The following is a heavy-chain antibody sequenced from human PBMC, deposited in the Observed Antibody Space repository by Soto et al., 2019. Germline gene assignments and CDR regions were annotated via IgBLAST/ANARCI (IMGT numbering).Heavy chain of an antibody. CDR1: GFTFSSFW. Sequence: EVQLVESGGGLVQPGGTLRLSCAASGFTFSSFWMTWVRQAPGKGLEWVATMNQDGSQKDYVDSVKGRFTISRDNAKKSLYLQMNSLRAEDTAVYYCATKVWAVTGHPLDFWGQGTLVTVSS. CDR2: MNQDGSQK. V-gene: IGHV3-7*03. J-gene: IGHJ4*02. CDR3: ATKVWAVTGHPLDF. D-gene: IGHD6-19*01.